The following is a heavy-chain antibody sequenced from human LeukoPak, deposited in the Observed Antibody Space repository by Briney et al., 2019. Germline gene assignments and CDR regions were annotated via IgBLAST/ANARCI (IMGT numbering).Heavy chain of an antibody. Sequence: GGSLRLSCAASEFSVGSNYMTWVRQAPGKGLEWVSLIYSGGSTYYADSVKGRFTISRDNSKNTLYLQMNSLRAEDTAVYYCARESIAAALDYWGQGTLVTVSS. CDR2: IYSGGST. J-gene: IGHJ4*02. CDR1: EFSVGSNY. D-gene: IGHD6-13*01. V-gene: IGHV3-66*01. CDR3: ARESIAAALDY.